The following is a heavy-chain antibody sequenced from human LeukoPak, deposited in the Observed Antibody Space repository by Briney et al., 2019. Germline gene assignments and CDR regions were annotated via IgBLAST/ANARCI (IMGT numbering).Heavy chain of an antibody. CDR1: GFTFSSYG. Sequence: GGSLRLSCAASGFTFSSYGMHWVRQALGKGLEWVAFIRYDGSNKYYADSVKGRFTISRDNSKNTLYLQMNSLRAEDTAVYYCAVEWELTYYFDYWGQGTLVTVSS. J-gene: IGHJ4*02. CDR2: IRYDGSNK. CDR3: AVEWELTYYFDY. D-gene: IGHD1-26*01. V-gene: IGHV3-30*02.